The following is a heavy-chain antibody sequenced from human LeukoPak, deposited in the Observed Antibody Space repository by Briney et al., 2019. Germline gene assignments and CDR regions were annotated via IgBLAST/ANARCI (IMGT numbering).Heavy chain of an antibody. J-gene: IGHJ4*02. CDR1: GFTFSSYS. CDR2: ISSSSSYR. CDR3: GRTTQSDY. D-gene: IGHD1-14*01. V-gene: IGHV3-21*04. Sequence: GGSLRLSCAASGFTFSSYSMNWVRQAPGKGLEWVSSISSSSSYRYYADSVKGRFTISRDNAKNSLYLQMNSLRAEDTAVYYCGRTTQSDYWGQGTLVTVSS.